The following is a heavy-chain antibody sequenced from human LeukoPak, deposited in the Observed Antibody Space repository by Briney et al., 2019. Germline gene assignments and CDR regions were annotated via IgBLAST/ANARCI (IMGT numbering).Heavy chain of an antibody. V-gene: IGHV3-33*06. Sequence: GGSLRLSCAASEFTFSTYAMHWVRQAPGKGLHWVAVIWYDGSNKYYGDSVNGRFTISRDNSKNTLYLQMNSLRAWDTAVYYCAKGVLYDSSGLDAFDIWGQGTMVTVS. CDR3: AKGVLYDSSGLDAFDI. D-gene: IGHD3-22*01. J-gene: IGHJ3*02. CDR2: IWYDGSNK. CDR1: EFTFSTYA.